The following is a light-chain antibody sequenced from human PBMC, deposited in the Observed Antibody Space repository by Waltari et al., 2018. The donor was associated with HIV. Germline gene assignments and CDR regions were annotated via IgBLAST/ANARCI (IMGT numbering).Light chain of an antibody. CDR3: ATWDNSLSIGV. Sequence: QSVLTQPPSVSAAPGQKVTISCSGSSSDIGSYSVSWYQQFPGTAPRRLIFDPNKRPAGIPDRFSASKSGTSAALAITGLQTGDEADYYCATWDNSLSIGVFGGGTKLTVL. V-gene: IGLV1-51*01. CDR2: DPN. J-gene: IGLJ3*02. CDR1: SSDIGSYS.